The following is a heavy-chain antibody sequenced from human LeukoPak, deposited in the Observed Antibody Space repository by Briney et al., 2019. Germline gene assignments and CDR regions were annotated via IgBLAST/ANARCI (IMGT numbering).Heavy chain of an antibody. V-gene: IGHV4-59*01. CDR3: ATDTAMGNFDY. CDR1: GGSISSYY. CDR2: IYYSGST. Sequence: SETLSLTCTVSGGSISSYYWSWIRQPPGKGLEWMGYIYYSGSTNYNPSLKSRVTISVDTSKNQFSLKLSNVTAADTAVYYCATDTAMGNFDYWGQGTLVTVSS. D-gene: IGHD5-18*01. J-gene: IGHJ4*02.